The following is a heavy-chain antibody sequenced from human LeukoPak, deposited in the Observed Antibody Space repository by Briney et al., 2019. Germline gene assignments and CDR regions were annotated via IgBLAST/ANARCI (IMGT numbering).Heavy chain of an antibody. CDR1: GGSFSGYY. V-gene: IGHV4-34*01. CDR3: ARDDYGDYGGKNWFDS. CDR2: INHSGST. J-gene: IGHJ5*01. Sequence: KTSETLSLTCAVYGGSFSGYYWSWIRQPPGKGLEWIGEINHSGSTNYNPSLKSRVTISVDTSKNQFSLKLTSVTAADTAVYYCARDDYGDYGGKNWFDSWGQGTLVTVSS. D-gene: IGHD4-17*01.